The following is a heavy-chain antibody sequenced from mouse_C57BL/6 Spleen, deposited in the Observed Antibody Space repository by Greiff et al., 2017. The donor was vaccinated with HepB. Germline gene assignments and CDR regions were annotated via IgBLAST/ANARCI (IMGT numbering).Heavy chain of an antibody. CDR3: ARDIYYYGSRNYAMDY. CDR1: GFTFSSYA. V-gene: IGHV5-4*01. Sequence: EVQGVESGGGLVKPGGSLKLSCAASGFTFSSYAMSWVRQTPEKRLEWVATISDGGSYTYYPDNVKGRFTISRDNAKNNLYLQMSHLKSEDTAMYYCARDIYYYGSRNYAMDYWGQGTSVTVSS. J-gene: IGHJ4*01. CDR2: ISDGGSYT. D-gene: IGHD1-1*01.